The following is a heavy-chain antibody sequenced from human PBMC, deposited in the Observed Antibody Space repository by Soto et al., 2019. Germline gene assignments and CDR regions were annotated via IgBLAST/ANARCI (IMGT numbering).Heavy chain of an antibody. CDR1: GGSISSGGYY. Sequence: LSLTCTVSGGSISSGGYYWSWIRQHPGKGLEWIGYIYYSGSTYYNPSLKSRVTISVDTSKNQFSLKLSSVTAADTAVYYCARVQLGYYFDYWGQGTLVTVSS. J-gene: IGHJ4*02. D-gene: IGHD3-16*01. CDR3: ARVQLGYYFDY. V-gene: IGHV4-31*03. CDR2: IYYSGST.